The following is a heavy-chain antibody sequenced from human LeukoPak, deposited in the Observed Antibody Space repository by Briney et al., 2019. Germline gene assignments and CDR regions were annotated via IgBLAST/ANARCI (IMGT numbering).Heavy chain of an antibody. Sequence: GASVKVSCKASGGTFSSYAISWVRQAPGQGLEWMGGIIPIFGTANYAQKFQGRVTITADESTSTAYMELSSLRPEDTAVYYCARDLLGYYDSQHDAFDIWGQGTMVTVSS. CDR1: GGTFSSYA. V-gene: IGHV1-69*13. CDR3: ARDLLGYYDSQHDAFDI. D-gene: IGHD3-22*01. J-gene: IGHJ3*02. CDR2: IIPIFGTA.